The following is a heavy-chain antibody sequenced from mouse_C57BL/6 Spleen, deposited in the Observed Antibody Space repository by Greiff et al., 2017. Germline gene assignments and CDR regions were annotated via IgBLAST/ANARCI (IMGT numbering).Heavy chain of an antibody. Sequence: VKLQESGPGLVKPSQSLSLTCSVTGYSITSGYYWNWIRQFPGNKLEWMGYISYDGSNNYNPSLKNRISITRDTSKNQFFLKLNSVTTEDTATYYCAREGITPYYFDYWGQGTTLTVSS. D-gene: IGHD2-4*01. J-gene: IGHJ2*01. CDR3: AREGITPYYFDY. CDR1: GYSITSGYY. V-gene: IGHV3-6*01. CDR2: ISYDGSN.